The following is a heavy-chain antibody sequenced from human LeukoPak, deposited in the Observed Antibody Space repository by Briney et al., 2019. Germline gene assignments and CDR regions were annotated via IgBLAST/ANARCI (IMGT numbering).Heavy chain of an antibody. CDR1: GFTFSSYA. J-gene: IGHJ4*02. CDR3: AKVVKVTTVVSHLGY. CDR2: ISGSGGST. Sequence: GGSLRLSCAASGFTFSSYAMSWVRQAPGKGLEWVSAISGSGGSTYYADSVKGRFTISRDNSKNTLYLQMNSLRAEDTAVYYCAKVVKVTTVVSHLGYWGQGTLVTVSS. D-gene: IGHD4-23*01. V-gene: IGHV3-23*01.